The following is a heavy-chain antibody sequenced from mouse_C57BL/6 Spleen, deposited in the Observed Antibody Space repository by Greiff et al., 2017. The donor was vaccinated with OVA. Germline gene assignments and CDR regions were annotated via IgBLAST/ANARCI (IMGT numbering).Heavy chain of an antibody. D-gene: IGHD2-4*01. CDR1: GYTFTTYP. CDR2: FHPYNDDT. Sequence: VHLVESGAELVKPGASVKMSCKASGYTFTTYPIEWMKQNHGKSLEWIGNFHPYNDDTKYNEKFKGKATLTVEKSSSTVYLELSRLTSDDSAVYYCARSYDYDVGAMDYWGQGTSVTVSS. V-gene: IGHV1-47*01. J-gene: IGHJ4*01. CDR3: ARSYDYDVGAMDY.